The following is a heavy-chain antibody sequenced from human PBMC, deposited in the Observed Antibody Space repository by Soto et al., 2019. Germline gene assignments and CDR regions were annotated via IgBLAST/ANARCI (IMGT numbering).Heavy chain of an antibody. CDR1: GYSFTSYW. Sequence: LGESLKISCKGSGYSFTSYWISWVRQMPGKGLEWMGRIDPSDSYTNYSPSFQGHVTISADKSISTAYLQWSSLKASDTAMYYCARLVGATYDFDYWGQGTLVTVSS. CDR3: ARLVGATYDFDY. D-gene: IGHD1-26*01. CDR2: IDPSDSYT. J-gene: IGHJ4*02. V-gene: IGHV5-10-1*01.